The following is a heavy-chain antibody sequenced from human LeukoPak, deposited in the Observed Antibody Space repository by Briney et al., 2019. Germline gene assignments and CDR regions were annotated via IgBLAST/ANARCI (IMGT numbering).Heavy chain of an antibody. Sequence: GGSLRLSCAASGFTFSSYSMNWVRQAPGKGLEWVSSISSSSSYIYYADSVKGRFTISRDNAKNSLYLQMSSLRAEDTAVYYCVMDTFSSSAGVDYWGQGTLVTVSS. CDR1: GFTFSSYS. CDR3: VMDTFSSSAGVDY. V-gene: IGHV3-21*01. D-gene: IGHD6-13*01. CDR2: ISSSSSYI. J-gene: IGHJ4*02.